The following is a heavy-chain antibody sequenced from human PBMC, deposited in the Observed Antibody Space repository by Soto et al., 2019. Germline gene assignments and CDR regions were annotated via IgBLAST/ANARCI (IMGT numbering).Heavy chain of an antibody. J-gene: IGHJ4*02. CDR1: GYTLAELS. D-gene: IGHD3-3*01. CDR2: FDPEDGET. CDR3: ATSAIFGVVPTGFDY. V-gene: IGHV1-24*01. Sequence: GASVKVSCKVSGYTLAELSMHWGRQAPGKGLEWMGGFDPEDGETIYAQKFQGRVTMTEDTSTDTAYMELSSLRSEDTAVYYCATSAIFGVVPTGFDYWGQGTLVTVSS.